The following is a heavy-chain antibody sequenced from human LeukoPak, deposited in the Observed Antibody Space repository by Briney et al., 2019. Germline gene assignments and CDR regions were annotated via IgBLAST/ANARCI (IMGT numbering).Heavy chain of an antibody. CDR3: AKAGDSGTGGFDY. D-gene: IGHD1-26*01. CDR2: ISGSGGST. J-gene: IGHJ4*02. CDR1: GFTFSSYW. Sequence: PGGSLRLSCAASGFTFSSYWMHWVRQAPRKGLEWVSAISGSGGSTYYVDSVKGRFTISRDNSKNTLYLQMNSLRAEDTAVYYCAKAGDSGTGGFDYWGQGTLVTVSS. V-gene: IGHV3-23*01.